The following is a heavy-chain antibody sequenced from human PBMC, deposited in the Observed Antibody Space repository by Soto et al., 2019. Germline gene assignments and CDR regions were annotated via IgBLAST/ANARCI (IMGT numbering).Heavy chain of an antibody. CDR1: GFTFSNYA. D-gene: IGHD2-2*01. V-gene: IGHV3-23*01. CDR2: IRNSGTST. CDR3: AKSNLYCSSSNCYVFDY. Sequence: EVQLLDSGGGLVQPGGSLRLSCAASGFTFSNYAMSWVRQAPGKGLEWVSSIRNSGTSTYYADSVKGRFTISRDNSKNALYLQMSSLRVEDTAVYYCAKSNLYCSSSNCYVFDYWGHGTLVTVSS. J-gene: IGHJ4*01.